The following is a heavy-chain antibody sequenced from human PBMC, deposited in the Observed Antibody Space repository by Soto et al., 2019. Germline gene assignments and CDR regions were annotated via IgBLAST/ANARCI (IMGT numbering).Heavy chain of an antibody. CDR3: AKLSSPINDLAEPGPDY. Sequence: LRLSCVVSEFIFSSFALSWVRLAPGKGLEWVAAVSRRGVNTYYADSVKGRFTISRENAKNTLYLQMNSLRAEDTAVYYCAKLSSPINDLAEPGPDYWGQGILVTVSS. V-gene: IGHV3-23*01. CDR1: EFIFSSFA. J-gene: IGHJ4*02. CDR2: VSRRGVNT. D-gene: IGHD6-13*01.